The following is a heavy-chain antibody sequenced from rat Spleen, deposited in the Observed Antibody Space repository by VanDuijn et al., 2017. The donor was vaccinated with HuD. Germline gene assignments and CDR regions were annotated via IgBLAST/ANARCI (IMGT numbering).Heavy chain of an antibody. CDR1: GFTFSDYY. CDR3: SRGGATRFDY. V-gene: IGHV5-20*01. J-gene: IGHJ2*01. Sequence: EVQLVESDGGLVQPGRSLKLSCATSGFTFSDYYMAWVRQAPTKGLEWVASITNTGGSIYYPDSVKGRFTISRDPAQNTLYLQMDSLRSEDTATYYCSRGGATRFDYWGQGVMVTVSS. CDR2: ITNTGGSI. D-gene: IGHD1-11*01.